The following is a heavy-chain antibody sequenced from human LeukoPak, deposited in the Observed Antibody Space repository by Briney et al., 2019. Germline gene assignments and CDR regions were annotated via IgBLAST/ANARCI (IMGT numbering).Heavy chain of an antibody. V-gene: IGHV3-74*01. D-gene: IGHD1-14*01. CDR2: INPGGSSI. CDR3: ARSNQADDY. J-gene: IGHJ4*02. Sequence: PAGSLRLSCAASGVTFSSYWMHWVRQVPGKGLVWVARINPGGSSITYADSVKGRFTISRDNAKNTLYLQMDSLRAEDTGVYYCARSNQADDYWGQGTLVTVSS. CDR1: GVTFSSYW.